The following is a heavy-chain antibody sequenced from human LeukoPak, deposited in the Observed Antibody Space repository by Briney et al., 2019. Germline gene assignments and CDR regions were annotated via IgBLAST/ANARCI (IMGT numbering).Heavy chain of an antibody. J-gene: IGHJ6*02. CDR3: SYNMDV. CDR2: IKGKSDGGTT. CDR1: GFTFSSYS. Sequence: GGSLRLSCAASGFTFSSYSMNWVRQAPGKGLEWVGRIKGKSDGGTTHYAAPVKGRFTISRDDSKNMLFLQMNTLKTEDTAMYYCSYNMDVWGPGTTVTVSS. V-gene: IGHV3-15*06. D-gene: IGHD1-1*01.